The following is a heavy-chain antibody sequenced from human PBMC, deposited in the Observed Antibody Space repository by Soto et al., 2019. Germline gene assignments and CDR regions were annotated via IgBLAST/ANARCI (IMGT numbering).Heavy chain of an antibody. J-gene: IGHJ5*02. CDR1: GGAFRCWY. CDR3: ARGLRRPCGSGSYYKEAWFGI. V-gene: IGHV4-34*01. CDR2: INHSGST. D-gene: IGHD3-10*01. Sequence: SADLCPNWPVYGGAFRCWYWRCLHKPQGKGLEWIGEINHSGSTNYNPSLKSRVTISVDTSKNQFSLKLSSVTAADTAVYYCARGLRRPCGSGSYYKEAWFGIWGERTLCTVSS.